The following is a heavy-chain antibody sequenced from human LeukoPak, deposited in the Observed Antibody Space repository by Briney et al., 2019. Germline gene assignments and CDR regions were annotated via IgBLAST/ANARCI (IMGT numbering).Heavy chain of an antibody. CDR1: GYTFTSYG. V-gene: IGHV1-18*01. CDR2: ISAYNGNT. Sequence: ASVKVSCKASGYTFTSYGISWVRQAPGQGLEWMGWISAYNGNTNYAQKLQGRVTMTTDTSTSTAYMELRSLRSDDTAVYYCARGPMVRGVIIPPFDYWGQGTLVTVSS. J-gene: IGHJ4*02. CDR3: ARGPMVRGVIIPPFDY. D-gene: IGHD3-10*01.